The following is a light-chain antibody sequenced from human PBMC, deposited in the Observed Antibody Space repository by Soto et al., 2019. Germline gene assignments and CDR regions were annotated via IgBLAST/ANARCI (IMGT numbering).Light chain of an antibody. CDR2: GAS. CDR3: QQYGSSPVIT. CDR1: QSVSSSY. V-gene: IGKV3-20*01. Sequence: ESVLTQSPGTLSLSPGERATLSCRARQSVSSSYLAWYQQKPGQAPRLRIYGASSRATGLPDRFSGSGSGTDFTLTISRLEPEDFAVYYCQQYGSSPVITFGPVTKVDIK. J-gene: IGKJ3*01.